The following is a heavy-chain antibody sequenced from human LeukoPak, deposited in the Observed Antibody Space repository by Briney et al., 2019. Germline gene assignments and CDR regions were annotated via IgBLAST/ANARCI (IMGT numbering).Heavy chain of an antibody. CDR2: ISSSSYI. CDR1: GFTFSSYS. J-gene: IGHJ5*02. Sequence: GGSLRLSCAASGFTFSSYSMNWVRQAPGKGLEWVSSISSSSYIHYADSVKGRFTISRDNAKNSLYLQMNSLRAEDTAVYYCAIQTVTTYSSWFDPWGQGTLVTVSS. V-gene: IGHV3-21*01. CDR3: AIQTVTTYSSWFDP. D-gene: IGHD4-17*01.